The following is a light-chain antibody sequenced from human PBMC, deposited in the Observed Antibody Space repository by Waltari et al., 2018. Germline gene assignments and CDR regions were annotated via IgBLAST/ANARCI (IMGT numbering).Light chain of an antibody. CDR2: GVS. CDR3: TSFTRAKTWV. J-gene: IGLJ3*02. V-gene: IGLV2-14*03. Sequence: QSALTQPASVSGSPRQSITISCTGTGSDIGAFHYVPWYQQHSGQAPRLIIFGVSDRPSGISNRFSGSKSGNTASLTISGLQAEDEADYYCTSFTRAKTWVFGGGTKVTVL. CDR1: GSDIGAFHY.